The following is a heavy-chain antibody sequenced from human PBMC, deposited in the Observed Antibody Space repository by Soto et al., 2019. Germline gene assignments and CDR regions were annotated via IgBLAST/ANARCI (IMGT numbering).Heavy chain of an antibody. J-gene: IGHJ4*02. CDR1: GGTFSSYA. Sequence: GASVKVSCKASGGTFSSYAISWVRQAPGQGLEWMGGIIPIFGTANYAQKFQGRVTITADESTSTAYMELSSLRSEDTAVYYCARGNYYDSSGYPHPMGYWGQGTLVTVS. D-gene: IGHD3-22*01. CDR2: IIPIFGTA. CDR3: ARGNYYDSSGYPHPMGY. V-gene: IGHV1-69*13.